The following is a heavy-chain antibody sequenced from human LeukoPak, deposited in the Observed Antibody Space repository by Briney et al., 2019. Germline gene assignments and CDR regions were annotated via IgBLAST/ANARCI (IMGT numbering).Heavy chain of an antibody. V-gene: IGHV1-2*02. CDR1: GYTFSAYY. CDR2: IDPINGGI. D-gene: IGHD5-12*01. J-gene: IGHJ4*02. Sequence: ASGKVSCKTSGYTFSAYYIHWMRQAPGQGFEWMGSIDPINGGIRVAQKFQGRVTMTRVTSMNTVYVELSGLLTDDTAVYFCATGPRGASFDYWGQGTLVTVSS. CDR3: ATGPRGASFDY.